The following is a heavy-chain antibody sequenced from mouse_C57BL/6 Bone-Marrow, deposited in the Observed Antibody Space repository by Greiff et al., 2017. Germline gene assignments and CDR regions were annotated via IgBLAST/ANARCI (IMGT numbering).Heavy chain of an antibody. CDR3: ARSGPLGRSFDY. V-gene: IGHV1-55*01. Sequence: QVQLQQPGAELVKPGASVKMSCKASGYTFTSYWITWVKQRPGQGLEWIGDIYPTSGRTNYNEKFKGKAILTVDTASNTAYMQFSSLTSEGSAVFYCARSGPLGRSFDYWGQGTTLTVSS. CDR2: IYPTSGRT. CDR1: GYTFTSYW. J-gene: IGHJ2*01. D-gene: IGHD4-1*01.